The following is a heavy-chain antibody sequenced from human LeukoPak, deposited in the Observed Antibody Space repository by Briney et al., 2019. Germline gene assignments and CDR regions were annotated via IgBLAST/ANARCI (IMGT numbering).Heavy chain of an antibody. J-gene: IGHJ6*03. Sequence: SETLSLPCTVSGGSISSHYWSRIRQPPGKGLEWIGYIYYSGSTNYNPSLKSRVTISVDTSKNQFSLKLSSVTAADTAVYYCARYARRYYMDVWGKGTTVTVSS. V-gene: IGHV4-59*11. D-gene: IGHD2-2*01. CDR1: GGSISSHY. CDR3: ARYARRYYMDV. CDR2: IYYSGST.